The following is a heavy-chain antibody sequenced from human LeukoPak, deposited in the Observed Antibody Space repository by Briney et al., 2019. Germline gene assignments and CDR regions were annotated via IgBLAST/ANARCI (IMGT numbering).Heavy chain of an antibody. CDR2: IIPILGIA. D-gene: IGHD3-10*01. V-gene: IGHV1-69*04. CDR1: GGTFSSYA. Sequence: ASVKVSCKASGGTFSSYAISWVRPAPGQGLEWMGRIIPILGIANYAQKFQGRVTITADKSTSTAYMGLSSLRSEDTAVYYCARGFGELPGQFDYWGQGTLVTVSS. CDR3: ARGFGELPGQFDY. J-gene: IGHJ4*02.